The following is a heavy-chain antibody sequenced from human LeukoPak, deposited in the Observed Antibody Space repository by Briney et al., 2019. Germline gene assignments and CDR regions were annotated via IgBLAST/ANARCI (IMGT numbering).Heavy chain of an antibody. J-gene: IGHJ6*02. V-gene: IGHV3-7*01. Sequence: GGSLRLSCAASGFTFSNFWINWVRQAPGKGLEWVANIKEDGSKKNYVDSVKGRFTISRDNAKNSLYLQMNSLRAEDTAVYYCAIPPLSGTGSSRPLAEMDVWGQGTTVTVSS. CDR1: GFTFSNFW. CDR2: IKEDGSKK. D-gene: IGHD3-10*01. CDR3: AIPPLSGTGSSRPLAEMDV.